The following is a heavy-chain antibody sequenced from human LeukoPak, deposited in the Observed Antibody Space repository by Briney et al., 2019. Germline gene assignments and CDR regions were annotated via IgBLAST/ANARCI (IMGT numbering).Heavy chain of an antibody. D-gene: IGHD6-19*01. CDR3: ARDWQWLVKSGNIDY. J-gene: IGHJ4*02. CDR2: ISSSSSYI. Sequence: GGSLRLSCAASGFTFSTYSMNWVRQAPGKGLEWVSSISSSSSYIYYADSVKGRFTISRDNAKNSLFLQMNSLRTEDTAVYYCARDWQWLVKSGNIDYWGQGTLVTVSS. V-gene: IGHV3-21*01. CDR1: GFTFSTYS.